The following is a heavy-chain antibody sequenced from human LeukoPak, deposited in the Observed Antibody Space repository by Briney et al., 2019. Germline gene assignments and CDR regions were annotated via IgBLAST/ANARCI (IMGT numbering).Heavy chain of an antibody. CDR1: GFTFSSYA. CDR2: ISGSGGST. V-gene: IGHV3-23*01. D-gene: IGHD5-18*01. CDR3: ASGRQLWLHGFDY. Sequence: PGGSLRLSCAASGFTFSSYAMSWVRQAPGKGLEWVSGISGSGGSTYYADSVKGRFTNSRDNSKNTLYLQMNSLRAEDTAVYYWASGRQLWLHGFDYWGQGTLVTVSS. J-gene: IGHJ4*02.